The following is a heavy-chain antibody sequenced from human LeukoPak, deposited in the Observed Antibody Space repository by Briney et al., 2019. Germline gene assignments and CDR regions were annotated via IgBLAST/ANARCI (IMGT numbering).Heavy chain of an antibody. Sequence: GGSLRLSCAASGFTFDDYGMSWVRHAPGKGLEWVSGINWNGGSTVYADSVKGRFTISRDNAKNSLYLQMNSLRAEDTALYYCARESIGDYVRRGYFDYWGQGTLVTVSS. CDR3: ARESIGDYVRRGYFDY. J-gene: IGHJ4*02. V-gene: IGHV3-20*04. D-gene: IGHD4-17*01. CDR1: GFTFDDYG. CDR2: INWNGGST.